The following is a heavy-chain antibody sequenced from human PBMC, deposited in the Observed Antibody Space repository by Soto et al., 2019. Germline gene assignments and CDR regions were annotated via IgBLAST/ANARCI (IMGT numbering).Heavy chain of an antibody. CDR2: IVVGSGNT. J-gene: IGHJ3*02. CDR3: AADLIVGGGAFDI. V-gene: IGHV1-58*01. CDR1: GFTFTSSA. Sequence: QMQLVQSGPEVKKLGTSVKVSCKASGFTFTSSAVQWVRQARGQRLEWIGWIVVGSGNTNYAQKFQERVTITRDMSTSTAYMELSSLRSEDTAVYYCAADLIVGGGAFDIWGQGTMVTVSS. D-gene: IGHD3-22*01.